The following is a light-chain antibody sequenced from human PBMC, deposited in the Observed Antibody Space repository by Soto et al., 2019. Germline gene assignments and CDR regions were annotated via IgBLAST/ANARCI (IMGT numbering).Light chain of an antibody. CDR3: QQYENVPLT. CDR2: DAS. V-gene: IGKV1-33*01. Sequence: DIQMTQSPSSLSASVGDRITISCQASQDISNYLNWYQQKPGKAPKVLIYDASTLETGVPSRFSGSGSGTDFTFTITSLQPDDFATYYCQQYENVPLTFGGGTEVEMK. CDR1: QDISNY. J-gene: IGKJ4*01.